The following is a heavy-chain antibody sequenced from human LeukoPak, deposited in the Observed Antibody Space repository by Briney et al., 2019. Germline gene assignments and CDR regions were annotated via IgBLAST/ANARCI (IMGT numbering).Heavy chain of an antibody. CDR1: GFTFSSYW. Sequence: HPGGSLRLSCAASGFTFSSYWMHWVRQAPGKGLVWVSRINSDGSSTSYADSVKGRFTISRDNAKNTLYLQMNSLRAEDTAVFYCARASRSYYNVDYYYYMDVWGKGTTVTISS. J-gene: IGHJ6*03. CDR2: INSDGSST. V-gene: IGHV3-74*01. D-gene: IGHD3-10*01. CDR3: ARASRSYYNVDYYYYMDV.